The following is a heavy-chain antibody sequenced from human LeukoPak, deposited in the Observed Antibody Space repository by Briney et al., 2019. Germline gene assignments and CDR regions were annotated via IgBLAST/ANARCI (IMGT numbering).Heavy chain of an antibody. CDR2: ISPSGGST. CDR1: GYTFTSNY. CDR3: ARRAGGYSHPYDY. Sequence: ASVKVSCKAFGYTFTSNYMHWVRQAPGQGPEWMGVISPSGGSTTYAQKFQGRVTLIRDMSTSTDYLELSSLRSEDTAVYYCARRAGGYSHPYDYWGQGILVTVSS. V-gene: IGHV1-46*01. D-gene: IGHD4-23*01. J-gene: IGHJ4*02.